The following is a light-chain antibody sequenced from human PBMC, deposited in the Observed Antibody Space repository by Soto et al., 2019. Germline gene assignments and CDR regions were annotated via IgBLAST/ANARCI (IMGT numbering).Light chain of an antibody. CDR2: GAS. V-gene: IGKV3-20*01. CDR3: QQYGSSPIT. CDR1: QSVTSSY. Sequence: EIVLTQSPGTLSLSPGERATLSCRASQSVTSSYLAWYQLKPGQAPMLLIYGASGRATGIPDRFSGSGSGTDFSLTISRLEPEDFAVYYCQQYGSSPITFGQGTKLEIK. J-gene: IGKJ2*01.